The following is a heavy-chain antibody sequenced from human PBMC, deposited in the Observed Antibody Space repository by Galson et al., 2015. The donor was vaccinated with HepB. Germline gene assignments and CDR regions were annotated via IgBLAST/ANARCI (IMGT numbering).Heavy chain of an antibody. CDR2: TIPIFGTA. CDR1: GGTFSSYG. D-gene: IGHD4-23*01. CDR3: ARESLGYGGHQVGWFDP. V-gene: IGHV1-69*13. J-gene: IGHJ5*02. Sequence: SVKVSCKASGGTFSSYGISWVRQAPGQGLEWMGGTIPIFGTANYAQKFQGRVTITADESMSTAYMELSSLRSEDTAVYYCARESLGYGGHQVGWFDPWGQGTLVTVSS.